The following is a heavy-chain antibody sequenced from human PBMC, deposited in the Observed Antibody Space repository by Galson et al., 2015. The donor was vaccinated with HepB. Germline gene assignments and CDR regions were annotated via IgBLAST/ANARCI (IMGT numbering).Heavy chain of an antibody. D-gene: IGHD2-2*01. Sequence: SLRLSCAASGFTFSSYAMSWVRQAPGKRLEWVSGISGSGGTTYNADSVKGRFTISRDNSKSTLYLQMNSLRADDSAVYYCAKDPRSSRGDYWGQGTLVTVSS. J-gene: IGHJ4*02. CDR3: AKDPRSSRGDY. CDR1: GFTFSSYA. CDR2: ISGSGGTT. V-gene: IGHV3-23*01.